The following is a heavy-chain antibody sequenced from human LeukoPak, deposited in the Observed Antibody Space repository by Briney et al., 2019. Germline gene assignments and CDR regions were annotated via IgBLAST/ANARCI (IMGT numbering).Heavy chain of an antibody. J-gene: IGHJ4*02. CDR1: GFTFSSYS. V-gene: IGHV3-48*01. Sequence: LTGGSLRLSCAASGFTFSSYSMNWVRQAPGKGLEWVSYISSSSSTIYYADSVKGRFTISRDNAKNSLYLQMNSLRAEDTAVYYCAKVSVMTTVTSCLDYWGQGTLVTVSS. CDR3: AKVSVMTTVTSCLDY. CDR2: ISSSSSTI. D-gene: IGHD4-17*01.